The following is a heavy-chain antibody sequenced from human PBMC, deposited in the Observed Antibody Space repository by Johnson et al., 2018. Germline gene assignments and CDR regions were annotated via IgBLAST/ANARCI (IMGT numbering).Heavy chain of an antibody. CDR2: INSDGSST. J-gene: IGHJ6*03. CDR1: GFTFSSYW. D-gene: IGHD3-10*01. V-gene: IGHV3-74*01. Sequence: EVQLLESGGGLVQPGGSLRLSCAASGFTFSSYWMYWVRQAPGKGLVWVSRINSDGSSTSYADSVKGRFTISRDNAKNTLYRQMNSLRVEETCVYYCARVGLWFGDLYYYYRDVWGKGTAVTVSS. CDR3: ARVGLWFGDLYYYYRDV.